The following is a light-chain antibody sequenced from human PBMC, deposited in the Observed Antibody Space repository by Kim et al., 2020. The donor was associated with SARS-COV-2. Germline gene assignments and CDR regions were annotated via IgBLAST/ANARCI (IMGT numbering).Light chain of an antibody. J-gene: IGKJ1*01. CDR2: DAS. V-gene: IGKV3-20*01. CDR1: QTVASND. Sequence: IVLTQSPGTLSLSPGERATLSCRASQTVASNDLAWYQQKPDQPPRLLIYDASSRATGIPDRFSGSGSGADFALAINRLEPEDFAVYYCQQYGTSPWTFGQGTKVDIK. CDR3: QQYGTSPWT.